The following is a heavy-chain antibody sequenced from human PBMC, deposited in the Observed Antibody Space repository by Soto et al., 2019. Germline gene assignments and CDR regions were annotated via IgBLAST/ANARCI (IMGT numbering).Heavy chain of an antibody. J-gene: IGHJ4*02. CDR1: GFSFDDYG. V-gene: IGHV3-9*01. D-gene: IGHD2-2*03. CDR2: ISWNSGDI. CDR3: AKDNDLDRDGPFDY. Sequence: EVQLVESGGGSVQPGRCLRLSCAASGFSFDDYGMHWVRQGPGKGLEWVSGISWNSGDIYYADSVKGRFTISRDNAKSALYLQMNSLRTEDTALYYCAKDNDLDRDGPFDYCGQGILVTVSS.